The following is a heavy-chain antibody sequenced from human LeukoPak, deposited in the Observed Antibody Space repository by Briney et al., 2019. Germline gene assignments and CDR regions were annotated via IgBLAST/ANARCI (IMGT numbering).Heavy chain of an antibody. Sequence: GESLKISCKGSGYSFTSYWIGWVRQLPGKGLEWMGIIYPGDSDTRYSPSFQGQVTISADKSISTAYLQWSSLKASDTAMYYCARHFYYGSGSYPHYFDYWGQGTLVTVSS. D-gene: IGHD3-10*01. V-gene: IGHV5-51*01. CDR1: GYSFTSYW. J-gene: IGHJ4*02. CDR2: IYPGDSDT. CDR3: ARHFYYGSGSYPHYFDY.